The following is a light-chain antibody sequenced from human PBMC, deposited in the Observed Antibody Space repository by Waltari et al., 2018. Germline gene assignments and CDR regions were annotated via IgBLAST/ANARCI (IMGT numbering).Light chain of an antibody. CDR1: SVGGLF. CDR3: NSRDSGDNHVI. V-gene: IGLV3-19*01. J-gene: IGLJ2*01. Sequence: SSELTQDPAVSVALGQTVTITCQGDSVGGLFASWYQQKSGQAPALVMTTKNNRPSGVPERFAGSRTGNTVSLTSTGAQAEDEADWYCNSRDSGDNHVIFGRGTRLTVL. CDR2: TKN.